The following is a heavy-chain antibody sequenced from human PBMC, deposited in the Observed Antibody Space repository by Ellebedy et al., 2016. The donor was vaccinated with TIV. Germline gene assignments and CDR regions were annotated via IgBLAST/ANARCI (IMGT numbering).Heavy chain of an antibody. CDR1: GYTFTSYA. V-gene: IGHV1-2*04. D-gene: IGHD5-18*01. CDR2: INPNSGGT. J-gene: IGHJ4*02. CDR3: ARDLAHTAMLYFDY. Sequence: AASVKVSCKASGYTFTSYAMHWVRQAPGQGLEWMGWINPNSGGTNYAQKFQGWVTMTRDTSISTAYMELSRLRSEDTAVYYCARDLAHTAMLYFDYWGQGTLVTVSS.